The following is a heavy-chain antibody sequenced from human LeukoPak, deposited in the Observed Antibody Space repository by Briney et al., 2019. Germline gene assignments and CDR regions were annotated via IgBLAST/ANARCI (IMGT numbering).Heavy chain of an antibody. CDR3: ARAQLEGPVGVLYYGMDV. CDR2: ISYDGSNK. CDR1: GFTFSDYY. Sequence: GGSLRLSCAASGFTFSDYYMSWIRQAPGKGLEWVAVISYDGSNKYYADSVKGRFTISRDNSKNTLYLQMNSLRAEDTAVYYCARAQLEGPVGVLYYGMDVWGKGTTVTVSS. V-gene: IGHV3-30*03. D-gene: IGHD1-1*01. J-gene: IGHJ6*04.